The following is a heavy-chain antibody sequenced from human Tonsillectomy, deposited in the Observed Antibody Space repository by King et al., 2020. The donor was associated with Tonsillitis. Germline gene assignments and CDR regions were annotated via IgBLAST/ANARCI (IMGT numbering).Heavy chain of an antibody. CDR2: ISPIFGTA. V-gene: IGHV1-69*01. CDR3: ARGGLRTYDAFDI. D-gene: IGHD5-12*01. CDR1: GGTFSSYA. Sequence: QLVQSGAEVKKPGSSVKVFCKASGGTFSSYAISWGRQAPGQGLEWMGWISPIFGTANYAQKFQGRVTITADESTSTAYMELSSLRSEDTAVYYCARGGLRTYDAFDIWGQGTMVTVSS. J-gene: IGHJ3*02.